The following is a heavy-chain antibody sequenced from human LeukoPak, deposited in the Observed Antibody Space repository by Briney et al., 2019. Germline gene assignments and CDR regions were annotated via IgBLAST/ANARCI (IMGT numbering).Heavy chain of an antibody. Sequence: ASVKVCCKASGYTFTGYYMHWVRQAPGQGLEWMGWINPNSGGTNYAQKFQGRVTMTRDTSISTAYMELSRLRSDDTAVYYCARVGVRYFDWLAYWGQGTLVTVSS. CDR3: ARVGVRYFDWLAY. V-gene: IGHV1-2*02. D-gene: IGHD3-9*01. CDR1: GYTFTGYY. J-gene: IGHJ4*02. CDR2: INPNSGGT.